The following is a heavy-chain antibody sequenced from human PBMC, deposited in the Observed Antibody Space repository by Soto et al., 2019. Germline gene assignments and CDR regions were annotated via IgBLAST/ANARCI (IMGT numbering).Heavy chain of an antibody. CDR2: TYYRSKWYN. CDR3: ARENYDYVWGSYRYVACCWFDP. J-gene: IGHJ5*02. V-gene: IGHV6-1*01. D-gene: IGHD3-16*02. Sequence: SQTLSLPCAISGDSVSSNSAAWTWIRQSPSRGLEWLGRTYYRSKWYNDYAVSVKSRITINPDTSKNQFSLQLNSVTPEDTAVYYCARENYDYVWGSYRYVACCWFDPWGQGTLVTVSS. CDR1: GDSVSSNSAA.